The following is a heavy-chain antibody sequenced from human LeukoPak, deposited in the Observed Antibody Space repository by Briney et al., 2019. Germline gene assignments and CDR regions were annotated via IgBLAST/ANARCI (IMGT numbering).Heavy chain of an antibody. CDR2: INHSGST. Sequence: SETLSLTCAVYGGSFSGYYWSWIRQPPGKGLEWIGEINHSGSTNYNPSLKSRVTISVDTSKNQFSLKLSSVTAADTAVYYCARGRWYGYSSRYYFDYWGQGTLVTVSS. D-gene: IGHD5-18*01. CDR3: ARGRWYGYSSRYYFDY. J-gene: IGHJ4*02. CDR1: GGSFSGYY. V-gene: IGHV4-34*01.